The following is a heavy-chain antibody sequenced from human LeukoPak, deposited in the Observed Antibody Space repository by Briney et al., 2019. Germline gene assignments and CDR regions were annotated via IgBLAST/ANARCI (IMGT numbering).Heavy chain of an antibody. CDR2: IDESGGST. J-gene: IGHJ4*02. Sequence: GGSLRLSCAASGFTFSSYGMHWVRQAPGKGLEWVSSIDESGGSTYYADSMKGQCTISRDNSMSSLYLEMNSLRAEDTAVYYCARGNTGWPYYLDYWGQGTLVTVSS. D-gene: IGHD6-19*01. CDR1: GFTFSSYG. V-gene: IGHV3-23*01. CDR3: ARGNTGWPYYLDY.